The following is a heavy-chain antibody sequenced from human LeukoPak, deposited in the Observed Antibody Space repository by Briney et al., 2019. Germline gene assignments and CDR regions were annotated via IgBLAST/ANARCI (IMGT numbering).Heavy chain of an antibody. CDR2: IYSGGST. D-gene: IGHD3-22*01. Sequence: GGSLRLSCAASGFTVSSNYMSWVRQAPGKGLEWISVIYSGGSTYYADSVKGRFTISRDNSKNTLYLQMNSLRAEDTAVYYCARSYYDSSGYRGPFDYWGQGTLVTVSS. CDR1: GFTVSSNY. V-gene: IGHV3-53*01. CDR3: ARSYYDSSGYRGPFDY. J-gene: IGHJ4*02.